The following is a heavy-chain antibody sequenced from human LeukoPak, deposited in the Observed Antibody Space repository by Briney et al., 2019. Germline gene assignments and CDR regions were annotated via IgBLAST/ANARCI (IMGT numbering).Heavy chain of an antibody. CDR3: ARSAPRYCSSTSCYGGLLEFDP. Sequence: SETLSLTCTVSGXSISSSNYYWGWIRQPPGKGLEWIGSIHYRGNTYYNPSLKSRVTISVDTSKNQFSLKLSSVTAADTAVYYCARSAPRYCSSTSCYGGLLEFDPWGQGTLVTVSS. CDR2: IHYRGNT. J-gene: IGHJ5*02. V-gene: IGHV4-39*01. D-gene: IGHD2-2*01. CDR1: GXSISSSNYY.